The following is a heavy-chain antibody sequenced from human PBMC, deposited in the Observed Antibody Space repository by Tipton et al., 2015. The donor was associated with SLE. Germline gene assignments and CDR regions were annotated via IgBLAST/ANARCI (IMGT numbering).Heavy chain of an antibody. D-gene: IGHD6-25*01. V-gene: IGHV4-31*03. CDR3: ARQDLGRAATLTFDI. J-gene: IGHJ4*02. Sequence: TLSLTCTVSGASISSNGYYWGWIRQHPGKGLEWIGYIYYSGSTYYNPSLRSRLTISVDTSKNQFSLKLNSVTAADTAVYFCARQDLGRAATLTFDIWGLGTLVTVSS. CDR1: GASISSNGYY. CDR2: IYYSGST.